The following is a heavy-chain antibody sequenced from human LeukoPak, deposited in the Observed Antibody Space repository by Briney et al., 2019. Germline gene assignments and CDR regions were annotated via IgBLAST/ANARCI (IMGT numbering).Heavy chain of an antibody. CDR1: GFTFSGAW. D-gene: IGHD3-10*01. CDR3: VKVAKYYYGSETYYFFEH. Sequence: QSGGSLRLSCTASGFTFSGAWMSWVRQLPGKGLEWVANINQDGTEKYYVDSVKGRFTISRDNAKNSLDLQMNSLRVEDTGIYYCVKVAKYYYGSETYYFFEHWGQGTPVTASS. CDR2: INQDGTEK. V-gene: IGHV3-7*01. J-gene: IGHJ4*02.